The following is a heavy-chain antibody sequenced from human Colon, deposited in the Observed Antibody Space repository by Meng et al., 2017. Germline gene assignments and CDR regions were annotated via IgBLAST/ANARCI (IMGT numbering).Heavy chain of an antibody. CDR1: GSSGSSGNYY. Sequence: EPAPGLRRHPEALSLTCTVSGSSGSSGNYYWSWIRQPPGKGLEWIGYISNSGSTHYNPSLKSQVTMSLDTSKNQFSLKLSSLTAADTAGYYCARDDTGRLDYWGQGTLVTVSS. J-gene: IGHJ4*02. CDR2: ISNSGST. CDR3: ARDDTGRLDY. V-gene: IGHV4-61*01. D-gene: IGHD3-10*01.